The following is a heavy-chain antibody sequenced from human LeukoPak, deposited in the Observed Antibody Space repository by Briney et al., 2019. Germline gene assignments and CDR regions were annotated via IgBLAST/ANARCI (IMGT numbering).Heavy chain of an antibody. Sequence: SETLSLTCAVSGGSISSVNLWSWVRQPPGKGLEWVGEMYLSGTTTYNPSLRGRVTISIDKSKNQLSLKLSSVTAADTAVYYCARDGYSSGWYTIDYWGQGTLVTVSS. D-gene: IGHD6-19*01. J-gene: IGHJ4*02. CDR2: MYLSGTT. CDR3: ARDGYSSGWYTIDY. CDR1: GGSISSVNL. V-gene: IGHV4-4*02.